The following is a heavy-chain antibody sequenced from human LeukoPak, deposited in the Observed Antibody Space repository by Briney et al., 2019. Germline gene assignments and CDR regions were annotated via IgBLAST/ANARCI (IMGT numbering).Heavy chain of an antibody. CDR3: ARDVPLKLEVVTPIDTAVY. V-gene: IGHV3-21*04. J-gene: IGHJ4*02. D-gene: IGHD4-23*01. Sequence: GGSLRLSCAASGFTFSSYSMNWVRQAPGKGLEWVSSISSSSSYIYYADSVKGRFTISRDNAKNSLYLQMNSLRAEDTAVYYCARDVPLKLEVVTPIDTAVYWGQGTLVTVSS. CDR1: GFTFSSYS. CDR2: ISSSSSYI.